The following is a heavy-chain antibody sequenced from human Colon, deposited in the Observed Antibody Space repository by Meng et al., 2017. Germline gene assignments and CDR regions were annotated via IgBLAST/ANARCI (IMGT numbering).Heavy chain of an antibody. CDR2: IKTIPEGGAA. D-gene: IGHD1-26*01. J-gene: IGHJ4*02. V-gene: IGHV3-15*01. CDR1: GFTFSNAY. Sequence: GESLKISCAASGFTFSNAYMAWVRQAPGQGLEWLGRIKTIPEGGAADYRAPVRDRFTISRDDSRDTLHLQINSLKTEDTAIYYCATLGVRATRDAFAYLGLGTLVTVSS. CDR3: ATLGVRATRDAFAY.